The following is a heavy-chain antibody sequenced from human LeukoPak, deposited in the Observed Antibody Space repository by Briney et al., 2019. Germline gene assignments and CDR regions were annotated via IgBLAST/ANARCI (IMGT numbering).Heavy chain of an antibody. J-gene: IGHJ5*02. D-gene: IGHD6-13*01. Sequence: SETLSLTCSVSGDSINSGTYYWGWIRQPPGKGLEWIGEINHSGSTNYNPSLKSRVTISVDTSKNQFSLKLSSVTAADTAVYYCARGDKAAAGTNWFDPWGQGTLVTVSS. CDR2: INHSGST. V-gene: IGHV4-39*07. CDR3: ARGDKAAAGTNWFDP. CDR1: GDSINSGTYY.